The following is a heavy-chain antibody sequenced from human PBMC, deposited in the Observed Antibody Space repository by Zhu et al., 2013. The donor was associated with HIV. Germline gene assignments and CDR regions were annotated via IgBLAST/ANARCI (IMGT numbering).Heavy chain of an antibody. CDR3: ARDQRAMIVEGGAFDI. D-gene: IGHD3-22*01. CDR1: GGTFSSYT. Sequence: QVQLVQSGAEVKKPGSSVKVSCKASGGTFSSYTISWVRQAPGQGLEWMGRIIPILGIANYAQKFQGRVTITADKSTSTAYMELSSLRSEDTAVYYCARDQRAMIVEGGAFDIWGQGDNGHRLF. V-gene: IGHV1-69*08. J-gene: IGHJ3*02. CDR2: IIPILGIA.